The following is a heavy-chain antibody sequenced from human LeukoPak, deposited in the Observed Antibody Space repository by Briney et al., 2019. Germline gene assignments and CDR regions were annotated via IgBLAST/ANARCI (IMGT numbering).Heavy chain of an antibody. J-gene: IGHJ1*01. V-gene: IGHV4-4*07. D-gene: IGHD6-19*01. CDR2: IYTSGST. CDR1: GGSISSYY. Sequence: SETLSLTCTVSGGSISSYYWSWIRQPAGKGLEWIGRIYTSGSTNYNPSLKSRVTMSVDTSKNQFPLKLSSVTAADTAVYYCASSSSGWQRAEYFQHWGQGTLVTVSS. CDR3: ASSSSGWQRAEYFQH.